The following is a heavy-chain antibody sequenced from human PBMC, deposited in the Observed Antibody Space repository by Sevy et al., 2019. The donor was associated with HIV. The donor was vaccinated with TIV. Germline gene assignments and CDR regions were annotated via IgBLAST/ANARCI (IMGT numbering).Heavy chain of an antibody. CDR2: SYYSGST. Sequence: SETLSLTCTVSGGSISSSSYYWGWIRQPPGKGLEWIGSSYYSGSTYYNPSLKSRVTISVDTSKNQFSLKLSSVTAADTAVYYCARSPKAGQLNYYYYMDVWGKGTTVTVSS. CDR1: GGSISSSSYY. CDR3: ARSPKAGQLNYYYYMDV. D-gene: IGHD6-19*01. J-gene: IGHJ6*03. V-gene: IGHV4-39*01.